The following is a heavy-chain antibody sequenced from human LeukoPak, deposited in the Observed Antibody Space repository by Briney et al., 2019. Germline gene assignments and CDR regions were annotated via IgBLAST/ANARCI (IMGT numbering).Heavy chain of an antibody. Sequence: ASVKVSCKASGYTFTNYFMHWVRQAPGQGLEWMGVINPSGGGTTYAQRFQGRVTMTRDTSTSTVHMELSSLRSEDTAVYYCTRSQNKCPGHLGQGTPVTGS. CDR3: TRSQNKCPGH. J-gene: IGHJ1*01. V-gene: IGHV1-46*01. CDR1: GYTFTNYF. D-gene: IGHD2/OR15-2a*01. CDR2: INPSGGGT.